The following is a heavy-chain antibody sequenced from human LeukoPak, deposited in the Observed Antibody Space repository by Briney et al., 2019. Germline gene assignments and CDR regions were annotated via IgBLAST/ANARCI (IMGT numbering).Heavy chain of an antibody. D-gene: IGHD3-10*01. Sequence: GGSLRLSCAASGFTVSSSNMNWVRQAPGKGLEWISVIYSGGSTHYADSVKGRFTISRDNSKNTLFLQMNSLRAEDTAVYYCARAHGRITRDAYFDYWGQGTLVTVSS. J-gene: IGHJ4*02. CDR3: ARAHGRITRDAYFDY. CDR2: IYSGGST. CDR1: GFTVSSSN. V-gene: IGHV3-53*01.